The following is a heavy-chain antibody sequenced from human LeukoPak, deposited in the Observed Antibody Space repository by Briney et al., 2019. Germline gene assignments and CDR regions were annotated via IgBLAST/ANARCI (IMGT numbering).Heavy chain of an antibody. CDR1: GASISSYY. J-gene: IGHJ4*02. CDR3: ARLASGSYGPLTPFDY. D-gene: IGHD1-26*01. CDR2: IYYSGST. V-gene: IGHV4-59*08. Sequence: SETLSLTCTVPGASISSYYWSWIRQPPGKGLEWIGDIYYSGSTNYNPSLKSRVTISVDTSKNQFSLRLSSVTAADTAVYYSARLASGSYGPLTPFDYWGQGTLVTVSS.